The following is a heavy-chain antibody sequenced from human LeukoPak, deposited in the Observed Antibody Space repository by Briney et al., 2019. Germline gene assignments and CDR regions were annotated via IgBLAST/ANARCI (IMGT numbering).Heavy chain of an antibody. CDR2: INLNSGAT. CDR3: ARDLQRRGYDILTGYYIPPFDI. D-gene: IGHD3-9*01. V-gene: IGHV1-2*02. CDR1: GFTFSNYY. Sequence: ASVKVSCKASGFTFSNYYLHWVRQAPGQGLEWLGWINLNSGATNYAQKLQGRVTMTTDTSTSTAYMELRSLRSDDTAVYYCARDLQRRGYDILTGYYIPPFDIWGQGTMVTVSS. J-gene: IGHJ3*02.